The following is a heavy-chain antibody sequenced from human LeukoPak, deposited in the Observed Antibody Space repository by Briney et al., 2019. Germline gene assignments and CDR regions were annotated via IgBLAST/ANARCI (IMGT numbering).Heavy chain of an antibody. CDR3: AGAPPVYYGMDV. CDR2: IYYSGST. Sequence: SETLSLTCTVSGGSLSSYYWSWIRQPPGKGLEWIGYIYYSGSTNYNPSLKSRVTISVDTSKNQFSLKLSSVTAADTAVYYWAGAPPVYYGMDVWGQGTTVTVSS. J-gene: IGHJ6*02. V-gene: IGHV4-59*01. CDR1: GGSLSSYY.